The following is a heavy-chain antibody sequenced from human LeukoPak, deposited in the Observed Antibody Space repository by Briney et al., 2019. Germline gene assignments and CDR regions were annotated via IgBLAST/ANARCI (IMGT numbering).Heavy chain of an antibody. CDR2: IYTSGST. D-gene: IGHD3-22*01. CDR1: GGSISSYY. Sequence: PSETLSLTCSVSGGSISSYYWSWIRQPAGTGLEWIGRIYTSGSTNYSPSLKSRVTMSVDTSKNQFSLKLSSVTAADTAVYYCARDTDYYDSSGYYNYFDYWGQGTLVTVSS. V-gene: IGHV4-4*07. CDR3: ARDTDYYDSSGYYNYFDY. J-gene: IGHJ4*02.